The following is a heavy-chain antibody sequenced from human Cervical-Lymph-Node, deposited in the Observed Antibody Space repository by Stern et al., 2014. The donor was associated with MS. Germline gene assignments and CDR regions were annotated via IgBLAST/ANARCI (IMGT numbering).Heavy chain of an antibody. V-gene: IGHV3-73*01. CDR3: TCGTVAARNRFDY. D-gene: IGHD6-6*01. Sequence: EEQLVESGGGLVQPGGSLQLSCAASGFTFSDSAMHWVRQASGTGLEWVGRIGSKTNTYATAYGASVKGRFTISRDDSKNTAYLQMNGLKIEDTAVYYCTCGTVAARNRFDYWGQGTLVTVSS. J-gene: IGHJ4*02. CDR1: GFTFSDSA. CDR2: IGSKTNTYAT.